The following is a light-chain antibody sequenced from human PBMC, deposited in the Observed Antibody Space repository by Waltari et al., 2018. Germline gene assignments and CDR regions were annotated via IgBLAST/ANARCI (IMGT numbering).Light chain of an antibody. CDR3: QQYNSWPLT. J-gene: IGKJ4*01. Sequence: EIVMTQSPATLSVSPGERATISCRASQTISSKLAWYQQKPGQTPRLLIYAASTRATGIPARFSGSGSGTEFTLTISSLQSEDFAIYYCQQYNSWPLTFGGGTKVEIK. V-gene: IGKV3-15*01. CDR2: AAS. CDR1: QTISSK.